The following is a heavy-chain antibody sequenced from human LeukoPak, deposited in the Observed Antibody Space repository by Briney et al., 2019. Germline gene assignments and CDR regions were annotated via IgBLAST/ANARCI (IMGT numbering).Heavy chain of an antibody. CDR3: ARELDGYNWGDY. J-gene: IGHJ4*02. CDR1: GFTFSSYA. CDR2: ISYDGSNK. Sequence: SGRSLRLSCAAPGFTFSSYAMHWVRQAPGKGLEWVAVISYDGSNKYYADSVKGRFTISRDNSKNTLYLQMNSLRAEDTAVYYCARELDGYNWGDYWGQGTLVTVSS. V-gene: IGHV3-30-3*01. D-gene: IGHD5-24*01.